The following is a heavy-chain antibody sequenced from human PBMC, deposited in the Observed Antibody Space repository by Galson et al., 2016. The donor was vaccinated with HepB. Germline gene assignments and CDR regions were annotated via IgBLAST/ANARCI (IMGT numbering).Heavy chain of an antibody. V-gene: IGHV3-30-3*01. Sequence: SLRLSCAASGFNFSSHAMNWVRQAPGKGLEWLAIVSYDGSMKYYAHSVKGRFTISRDNSKDSLYLQMTSLRVEDTAVYYCVREEVGFFDPFDFWGQGTPVTVSS. J-gene: IGHJ4*02. CDR2: VSYDGSMK. D-gene: IGHD2/OR15-2a*01. CDR1: GFNFSSHA. CDR3: VREEVGFFDPFDF.